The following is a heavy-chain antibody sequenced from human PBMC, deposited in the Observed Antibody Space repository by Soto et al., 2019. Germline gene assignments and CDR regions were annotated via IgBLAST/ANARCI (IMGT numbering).Heavy chain of an antibody. J-gene: IGHJ4*02. V-gene: IGHV3-73*01. CDR3: TPLPS. CDR2: VRSQANSYAT. CDR1: GFTFSGSA. Sequence: EVQLVESGGGLVQPGGSLKLSCAASGFTFSGSAMHWVRQASGKGLEWVGRVRSQANSYATAYAASVKGRFTISRDDSDNTAYLQMHRLKTQDTPVYYCTPLPSWGQGTLVTVSS.